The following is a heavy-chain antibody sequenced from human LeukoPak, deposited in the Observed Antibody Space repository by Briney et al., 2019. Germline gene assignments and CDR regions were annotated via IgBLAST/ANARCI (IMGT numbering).Heavy chain of an antibody. V-gene: IGHV3-48*02. J-gene: IGHJ6*02. CDR3: ARDPLPNCSSTSCSKLPYYYYGMDV. D-gene: IGHD2-2*01. Sequence: GGSLRLSCAASGFTFSSYSMNWVRQAPGKGLEWVSYISSSSSTIYYADSVKGRFTISRDNAKNSLYLQMNSLRDEDTAVYYCARDPLPNCSSTSCSKLPYYYYGMDVWGQGTTVTVSS. CDR1: GFTFSSYS. CDR2: ISSSSSTI.